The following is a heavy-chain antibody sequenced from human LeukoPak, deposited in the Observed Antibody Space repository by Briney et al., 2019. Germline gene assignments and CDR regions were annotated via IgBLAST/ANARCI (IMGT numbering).Heavy chain of an antibody. Sequence: GRSLRLSCAASGFTFSSYGMHWVRQAPGKGLEWVAVISSDGSNKYYADSVKGRFTISRDNSKNSLYLQMNSLRAEDTAVYFCARQQQQLWYDWGQGTLDTVSS. V-gene: IGHV3-30*03. CDR1: GFTFSSYG. J-gene: IGHJ4*02. D-gene: IGHD5-18*01. CDR3: ARQQQQLWYD. CDR2: ISSDGSNK.